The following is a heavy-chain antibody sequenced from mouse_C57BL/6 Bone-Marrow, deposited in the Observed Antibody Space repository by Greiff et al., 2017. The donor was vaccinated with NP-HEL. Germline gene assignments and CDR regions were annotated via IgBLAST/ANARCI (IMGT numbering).Heavy chain of an antibody. V-gene: IGHV5-12*01. CDR2: ISNGGGST. Sequence: EVQRVESGGGLVQPGGSLKLSCAASGFTFSDYYMYWVRQTPEKRLEWVAYISNGGGSTYYPDTVKGRFTISRDNAKNTLYLQMSRLKSEDTAMYYCARHGGDCAMDYWGQGTSVTVSS. J-gene: IGHJ4*01. D-gene: IGHD2-13*01. CDR1: GFTFSDYY. CDR3: ARHGGDCAMDY.